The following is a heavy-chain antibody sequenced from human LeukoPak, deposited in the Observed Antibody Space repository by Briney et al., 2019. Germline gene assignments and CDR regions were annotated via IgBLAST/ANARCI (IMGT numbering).Heavy chain of an antibody. CDR1: GGSISSGSYY. V-gene: IGHV4-61*02. CDR2: IYTSGST. Sequence: SETLSLTCTVSGGSISSGSYYWSWIRQPAGNGLEWIGRIYTSGSTNYNPSLKSRVTISVDTSKNQFSLKLSSVTAADTAVYYCARDHNYDFWSGYYYNWFDPWGQGTLVTVSS. D-gene: IGHD3-3*01. J-gene: IGHJ5*02. CDR3: ARDHNYDFWSGYYYNWFDP.